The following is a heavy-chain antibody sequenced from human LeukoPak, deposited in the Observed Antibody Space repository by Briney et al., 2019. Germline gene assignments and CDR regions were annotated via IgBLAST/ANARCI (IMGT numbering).Heavy chain of an antibody. Sequence: GGSLRLSCAASGFTFSSYSMDWVRQAPGKGLEWVSSISSSSSYIYYADSVKGRFTVSRDNAKNSLYLQMNSLRAEDTAVYYCARYDLVGSGSYNYWGQGTLVTVSS. CDR2: ISSSSSYI. J-gene: IGHJ4*02. V-gene: IGHV3-21*01. D-gene: IGHD3-10*01. CDR1: GFTFSSYS. CDR3: ARYDLVGSGSYNY.